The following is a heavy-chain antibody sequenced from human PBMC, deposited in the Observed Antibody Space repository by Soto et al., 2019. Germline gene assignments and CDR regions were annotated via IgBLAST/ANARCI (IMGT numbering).Heavy chain of an antibody. CDR2: ISTTGGST. J-gene: IGHJ4*02. Sequence: DVQLLESGGSLVQPGGSLRLSCAASGFTFNAYSFSWVRQPPGRGLEWVSAISTTGGSTYYADSVKGRFTICRDNSQNTLYPQMNGLRAEETVVYYCARPDGAPYGFRHWGQGALVTVPS. CDR1: GFTFNAYS. V-gene: IGHV3-23*01. D-gene: IGHD2-8*02. CDR3: ARPDGAPYGFRH.